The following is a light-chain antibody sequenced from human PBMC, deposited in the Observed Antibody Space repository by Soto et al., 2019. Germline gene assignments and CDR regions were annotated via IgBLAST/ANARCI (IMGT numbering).Light chain of an antibody. CDR1: QSISSY. Sequence: DIHMTHSPSSLSASVLYRVTITFRSSQSISSYLNWYQQKPGKAPKLLIYAASSLQSGVPSRFSGSGSGTDFTLTISSLQPEDFAVYFCQQYNHWPPITFGPGTRLEIK. CDR2: AAS. CDR3: QQYNHWPPIT. J-gene: IGKJ5*01. V-gene: IGKV1-39*01.